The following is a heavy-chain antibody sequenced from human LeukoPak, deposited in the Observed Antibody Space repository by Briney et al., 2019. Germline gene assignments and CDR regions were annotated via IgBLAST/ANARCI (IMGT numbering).Heavy chain of an antibody. CDR1: GFTFDDYA. D-gene: IGHD4-17*01. CDR3: VKDYGDTGFPDY. Sequence: GGSLRLSCAASGFTFDDYAMHWVRQAPGKGLEWVSLISGGGTTTYYTDSVKGRFIISRDNSKNSLYLQMNSLRNENTALYCCVKDYGDTGFPDYWGQGTLVTVSS. V-gene: IGHV3-43*02. CDR2: ISGGGTTT. J-gene: IGHJ4*02.